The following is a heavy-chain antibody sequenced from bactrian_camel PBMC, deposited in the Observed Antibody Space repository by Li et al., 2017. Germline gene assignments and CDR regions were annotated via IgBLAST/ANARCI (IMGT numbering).Heavy chain of an antibody. Sequence: HVQLVESGGGSVQVGGSLTLSCVASGDTIGRYCIIWFRQAPGKEREGVAGMNTAAPPPVYADSVKGRFTVSQDNVSKGTLYLQMNNLKPEDTAMYFCAAARLVYSRNLLLANEYKHWGQGTQVTVS. J-gene: IGHJ4*01. V-gene: IGHV3S1*01. D-gene: IGHD3*01. CDR2: MNTAAPPP. CDR1: GDTIGRYC. CDR3: AAARLVYSRNLLLANEYKH.